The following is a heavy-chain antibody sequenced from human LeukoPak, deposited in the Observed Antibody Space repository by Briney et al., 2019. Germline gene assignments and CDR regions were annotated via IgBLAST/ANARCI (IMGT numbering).Heavy chain of an antibody. Sequence: SETLSLTCTVSGASISSGGYYWSWIRQHPGKGLEWIGYISYSGSPYYNPSLKSRVTISVDTSRNQFSLKLSSVTAADTTVYYCARGPHCSSTSCYSEYFHHWGQGTLVTVSS. CDR1: GASISSGGYY. CDR3: ARGPHCSSTSCYSEYFHH. J-gene: IGHJ1*01. CDR2: ISYSGSP. D-gene: IGHD2-2*01. V-gene: IGHV4-31*03.